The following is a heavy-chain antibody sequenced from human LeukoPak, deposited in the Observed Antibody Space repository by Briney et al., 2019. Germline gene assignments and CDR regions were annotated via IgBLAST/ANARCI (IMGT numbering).Heavy chain of an antibody. CDR1: GFTFSSYS. J-gene: IGHJ6*02. Sequence: GGSLRLSCTPSGFTFSSYSMNWVRQAPGKGLEWVSYISSSSSTMYYADSVKGRFTISRDNAKNSLYLQMNSLRAEETAVYYCAREGLLYGMDVWGQGTTVTVSS. CDR2: ISSSSSTM. D-gene: IGHD5-18*01. V-gene: IGHV3-48*01. CDR3: AREGLLYGMDV.